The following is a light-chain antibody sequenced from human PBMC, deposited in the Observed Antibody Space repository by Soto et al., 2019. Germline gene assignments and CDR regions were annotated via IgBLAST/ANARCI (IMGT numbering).Light chain of an antibody. CDR3: QQYGNSRA. Sequence: EIVLTQSPGTLSLSPGERATLSCRASQSVSSSYLAWYQLKPGQAPRLLIYGASSRATGIPDRVSGSGSGTDFTLTISRLEPEELAVDDGQQYGNSRAVGQGTKGEIK. J-gene: IGKJ1*01. CDR2: GAS. CDR1: QSVSSSY. V-gene: IGKV3-20*01.